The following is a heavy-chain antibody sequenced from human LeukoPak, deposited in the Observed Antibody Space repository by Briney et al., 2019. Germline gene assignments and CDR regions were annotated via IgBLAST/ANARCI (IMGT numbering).Heavy chain of an antibody. D-gene: IGHD5-18*01. V-gene: IGHV3-7*01. Sequence: GGSPRLSCAASGFTFSRFWMSWVRQAPGKGLEWVANIKQDGSETNYVEFVKGRFTISRDNARNSLYLQMNSLRAEDTALYYCARDSTGYGYEEWSWGQGTLVTVSS. J-gene: IGHJ5*02. CDR2: IKQDGSET. CDR3: ARDSTGYGYEEWS. CDR1: GFTFSRFW.